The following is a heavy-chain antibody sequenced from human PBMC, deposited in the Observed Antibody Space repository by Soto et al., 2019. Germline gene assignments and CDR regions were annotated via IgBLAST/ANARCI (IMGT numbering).Heavy chain of an antibody. CDR2: ISSSGSTI. CDR1: GFTFSSYE. D-gene: IGHD2-21*01. CDR3: ARYSIHCGGDCYDY. Sequence: GGSLRLSCAASGFTFSSYEMNWVRKAPGKGLEWVSYISSSGSTIYYADSVKGRFTISRDNAKISLYLQMNSLRSEVTAVYYCARYSIHCGGDCYDYWGQGTLVTVSS. J-gene: IGHJ4*02. V-gene: IGHV3-48*03.